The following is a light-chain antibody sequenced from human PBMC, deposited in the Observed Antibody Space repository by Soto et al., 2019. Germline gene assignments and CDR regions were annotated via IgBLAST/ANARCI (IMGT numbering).Light chain of an antibody. CDR2: STN. J-gene: IGLJ3*02. CDR1: SGSVSTSYY. V-gene: IGLV8-61*01. CDR3: VLYMGSGIWV. Sequence: QAVVTQEPSFSVSPGRTVTLTCGLSSGSVSTSYYPSWYQQTPGQAPRTLIYSTNTRSSGVPDRFSGSILGNKAALTITGAQADDESDYYCVLYMGSGIWVFGGGTKLIVL.